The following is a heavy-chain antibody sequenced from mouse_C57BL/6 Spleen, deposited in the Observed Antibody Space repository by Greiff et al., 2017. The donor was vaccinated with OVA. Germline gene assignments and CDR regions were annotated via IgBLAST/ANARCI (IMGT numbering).Heavy chain of an antibody. V-gene: IGHV5-4*01. CDR3: AREVYYYGSSRYFDV. CDR1: GFTFSSYA. J-gene: IGHJ1*03. Sequence: DVMLVESGGGLVKPGGSLKLSCAASGFTFSSYAMSWVRQTPEKRLEWVATISDGGSYTYYPDNVKGRFTISRDNAKNNLYLQMSHLKSEDTAMYYCAREVYYYGSSRYFDVWGTGTTVTVSS. CDR2: ISDGGSYT. D-gene: IGHD1-1*01.